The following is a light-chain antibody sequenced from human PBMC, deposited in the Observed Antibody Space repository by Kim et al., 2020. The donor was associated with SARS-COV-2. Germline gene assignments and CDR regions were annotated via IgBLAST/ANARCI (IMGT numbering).Light chain of an antibody. CDR2: DAS. J-gene: IGKJ4*01. V-gene: IGKV1-16*02. Sequence: DIQMTQSPSSLSASIGDRVTITCRASQGIGNYLAWFQQKPGEAPKSLIYDASSLQSGVPSKFSGSGSGRDFTLTISSLQPEDCATYYCQQYDLYPLTFGGGTKLAI. CDR1: QGIGNY. CDR3: QQYDLYPLT.